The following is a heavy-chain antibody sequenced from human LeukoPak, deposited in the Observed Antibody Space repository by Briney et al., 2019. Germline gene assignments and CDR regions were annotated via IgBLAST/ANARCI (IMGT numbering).Heavy chain of an antibody. CDR1: GFTFSENN. CDR3: ARDGGP. Sequence: GMSLRLSCAASGFTFSENNVHWVRQAPGKGLEWVSSISSSSSYIYYADSVKGRFTISRDNAKNSLYLQMNSLRAEDTAVYYCARDGGPWGQGTLVTVSS. CDR2: ISSSSSYI. J-gene: IGHJ4*02. V-gene: IGHV3-21*01. D-gene: IGHD4-23*01.